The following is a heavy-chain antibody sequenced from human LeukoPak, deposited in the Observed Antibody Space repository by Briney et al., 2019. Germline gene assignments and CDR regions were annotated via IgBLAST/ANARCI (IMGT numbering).Heavy chain of an antibody. J-gene: IGHJ4*02. V-gene: IGHV1-18*01. Sequence: GASVKVSCKASGYTFTSYGISWVRQAPGQGLEWMGWISAYNGNTNYAQKLQGRVTMTTDTSTSTAYMELRSLRSDDTAVYYCARSAQYDYANYWFLDYCGRGPLITVS. CDR3: ARSAQYDYANYWFLDY. D-gene: IGHD4-11*01. CDR2: ISAYNGNT. CDR1: GYTFTSYG.